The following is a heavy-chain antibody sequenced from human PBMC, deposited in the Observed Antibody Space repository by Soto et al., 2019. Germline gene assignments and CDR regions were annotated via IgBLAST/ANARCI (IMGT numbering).Heavy chain of an antibody. CDR3: ARVRLSIAVNDALDV. V-gene: IGHV3-30*14. J-gene: IGHJ3*01. CDR2: MTYDGATE. Sequence: QVYVVESVGGVVQPGRSLRLSCAASGFTFTDYVIHWVRQPAGKGLEWVASMTYDGATEYYADSVKGRFTMSRDNSKRTVSLQMNSLTPEDTAVYYCARVRLSIAVNDALDVWGQGTTVTVSS. CDR1: GFTFTDYV. D-gene: IGHD3-3*02.